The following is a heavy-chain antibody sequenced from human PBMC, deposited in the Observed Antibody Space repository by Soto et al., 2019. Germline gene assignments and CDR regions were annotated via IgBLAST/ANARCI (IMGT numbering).Heavy chain of an antibody. Sequence: GGSLRLSCAASGFTFTAYWMHWVRQAPGKGLEWVSRINRDGTTTSYAGSVQGRFTISRDNAKNTLSLQMNSLRAEDTAVYYCARVGQGRWHFDSWGQGTLVTVSS. CDR3: ARVGQGRWHFDS. V-gene: IGHV3-74*01. CDR2: INRDGTTT. D-gene: IGHD2-15*01. J-gene: IGHJ4*02. CDR1: GFTFTAYW.